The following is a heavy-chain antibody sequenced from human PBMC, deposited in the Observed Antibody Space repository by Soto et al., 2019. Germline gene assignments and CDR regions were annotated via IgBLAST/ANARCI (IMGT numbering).Heavy chain of an antibody. V-gene: IGHV3-7*03. Sequence: GGSLRLSCAASGFTFSSYSMNWVRQAPGKGLEWVANIKEDGSEKYYLDSVKGRFTIYRDNAKNSLYLQMNSLRAEDTAVYYCARDKVVGPTTLDYWGQGTLVIVSS. CDR2: IKEDGSEK. CDR3: ARDKVVGPTTLDY. CDR1: GFTFSSYS. D-gene: IGHD1-26*01. J-gene: IGHJ4*02.